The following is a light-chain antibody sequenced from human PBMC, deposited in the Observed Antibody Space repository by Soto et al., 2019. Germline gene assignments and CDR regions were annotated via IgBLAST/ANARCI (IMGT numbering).Light chain of an antibody. CDR3: QQYYLIPHT. CDR2: WAS. CDR1: QSVLYNSNNYNY. J-gene: IGKJ2*01. Sequence: DIVMTQSPDSLAVSLGERASINCKSSQSVLYNSNNYNYLAWYQQKPGQPPKLLIYWASTRESGVPDRFSGRGSGTDFTLTISSLQAEDGAVYYCQQYYLIPHTFGQGTKLEIK. V-gene: IGKV4-1*01.